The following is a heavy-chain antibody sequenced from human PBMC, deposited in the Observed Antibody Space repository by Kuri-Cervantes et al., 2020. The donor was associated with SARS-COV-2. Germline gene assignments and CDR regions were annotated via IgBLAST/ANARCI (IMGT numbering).Heavy chain of an antibody. D-gene: IGHD6-13*01. CDR2: INPNSGGT. J-gene: IGHJ5*02. CDR3: AREEEYSSSWDNWFDP. V-gene: IGHV1-2*02. Sequence: ASVKVSCKASGYTFTGYYMHWVRQAPGQGLEWMGWINPNSGGTNYAQKFQGRVTMTRDTSISTAYMELRSLRSDDTAVYYCAREEEYSSSWDNWFDPWGQGTLVTVSS. CDR1: GYTFTGYY.